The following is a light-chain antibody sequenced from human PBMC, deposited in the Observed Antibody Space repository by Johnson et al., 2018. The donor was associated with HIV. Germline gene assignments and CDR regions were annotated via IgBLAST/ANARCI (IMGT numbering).Light chain of an antibody. J-gene: IGLJ1*01. CDR1: SSNIGNNY. V-gene: IGLV1-51*02. CDR2: ENN. CDR3: GTWDTSLSAGYV. Sequence: QSVFTQPPSVSAAPGQQVTISCSGSSSNIGNNYVSWYQQLPGTAPKLLIYENNKRPSGIPDRFSGSKSGTSATLGITGLQTGDEADYYCGTWDTSLSAGYVFGTGTKVTVL.